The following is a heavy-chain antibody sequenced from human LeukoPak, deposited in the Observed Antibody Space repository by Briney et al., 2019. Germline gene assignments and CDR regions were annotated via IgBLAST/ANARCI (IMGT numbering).Heavy chain of an antibody. V-gene: IGHV1-18*01. Sequence: ASVKVSCKASGYTFTRYAITWVRQAPGQGPEWMGRISAYNGNTNYAQKLQGRVTMTTDTSTSTAYMELRSLRSDDTAVYYCARGGYYDILTGYETVDAFDIWGQGTMVTVSS. CDR2: ISAYNGNT. CDR1: GYTFTRYA. CDR3: ARGGYYDILTGYETVDAFDI. D-gene: IGHD3-9*01. J-gene: IGHJ3*02.